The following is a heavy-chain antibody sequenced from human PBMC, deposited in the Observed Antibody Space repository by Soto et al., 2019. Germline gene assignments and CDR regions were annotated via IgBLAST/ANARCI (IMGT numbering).Heavy chain of an antibody. V-gene: IGHV4-4*07. J-gene: IGHJ6*02. CDR2: IYPSGTT. Sequence: SETLCLTCTVSGGSMRTYYWGWIRQPAGKPLEWIGRIYPSGTTNYNPSLKSRVTLSLDTSTNQFSLNLSSVTAADTALYDCAREGANGFGMDVWGQRTTVSVAS. CDR1: GGSMRTYY. D-gene: IGHD1-26*01. CDR3: AREGANGFGMDV.